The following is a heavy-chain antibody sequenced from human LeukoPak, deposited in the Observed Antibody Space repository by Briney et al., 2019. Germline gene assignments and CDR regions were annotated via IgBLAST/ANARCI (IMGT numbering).Heavy chain of an antibody. CDR2: IYYSGST. CDR1: GGSISSYY. D-gene: IGHD3-22*01. V-gene: IGHV4-59*01. CDR3: ASTPNYYDSSDIFDY. J-gene: IGHJ4*02. Sequence: PSETLSLTCTVSGGSISSYYWSWIRQPPGKGLEWIGYIYYSGSTNYNPSLKSRVTISVDTSKNQFSLKLSSVTAADTAMYYCASTPNYYDSSDIFDYWGQGTLVTVSS.